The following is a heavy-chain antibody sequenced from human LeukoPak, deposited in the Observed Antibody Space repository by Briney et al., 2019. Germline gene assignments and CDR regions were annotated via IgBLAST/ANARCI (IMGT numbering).Heavy chain of an antibody. CDR1: GFTFSSYA. CDR2: ISGSGGST. V-gene: IGHV3-23*01. CDR3: ARDSPPVFGQIEGYFDY. D-gene: IGHD3-10*01. J-gene: IGHJ4*02. Sequence: PGGSLRLSCAASGFTFSSYAMSWVRQAPGKGLEWVSAISGSGGSTYYADSVKGRFTISRDNSKNTLYLQMNSLRAEDTAVYYCARDSPPVFGQIEGYFDYWGQGTLVTVSS.